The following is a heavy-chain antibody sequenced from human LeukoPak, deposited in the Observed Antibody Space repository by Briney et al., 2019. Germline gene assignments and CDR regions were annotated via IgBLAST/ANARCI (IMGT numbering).Heavy chain of an antibody. D-gene: IGHD6-19*01. CDR3: AVGLGYSSGWSADY. CDR2: ISSAIGTI. Sequence: GGSLRLSCAASGFTFSDYGMNWLPQAPGQAPEYPSYISSAIGTIYYVDFVKGRFTISRDNAKNSLYLQMNSLRDEDTAVYYCAVGLGYSSGWSADYWGQGTLVTVSS. CDR1: GFTFSDYG. V-gene: IGHV3-48*02. J-gene: IGHJ4*02.